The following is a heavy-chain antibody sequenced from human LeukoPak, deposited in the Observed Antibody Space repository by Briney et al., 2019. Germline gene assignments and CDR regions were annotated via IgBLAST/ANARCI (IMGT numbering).Heavy chain of an antibody. CDR3: ARENTVTPYYSDY. Sequence: SVKVSCKASGGTFSSYAISWVRQAPGQGLEWMGRIIPIFGTANYAQKFQGRVTITTDESTSTAYMELSSLRSEDTVVYYCARENTVTPYYSDYWGQGTLVTVSS. CDR2: IIPIFGTA. CDR1: GGTFSSYA. D-gene: IGHD4-17*01. V-gene: IGHV1-69*05. J-gene: IGHJ4*02.